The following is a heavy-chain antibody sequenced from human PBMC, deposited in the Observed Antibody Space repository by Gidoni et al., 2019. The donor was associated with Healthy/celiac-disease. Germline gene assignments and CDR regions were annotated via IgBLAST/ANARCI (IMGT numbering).Heavy chain of an antibody. D-gene: IGHD3-10*01. Sequence: EVQLVESGGGLVKPGGSLRLSWAASGSTFRKHWMSWVRQAPGKGLEWVGRIKSKTDGGTTDYASPVKGRFTISRDDSKNTLYLQMNSLKTEDTAVYYCTTDVPYYYDYYYGMDVWGQGTTVTVSS. V-gene: IGHV3-15*01. CDR3: TTDVPYYYDYYYGMDV. J-gene: IGHJ6*02. CDR1: GSTFRKHW. CDR2: IKSKTDGGTT.